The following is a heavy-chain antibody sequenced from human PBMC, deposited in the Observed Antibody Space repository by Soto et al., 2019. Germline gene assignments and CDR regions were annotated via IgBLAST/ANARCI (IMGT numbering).Heavy chain of an antibody. V-gene: IGHV4-34*01. D-gene: IGHD5-18*01. Sequence: SETLSLTCAVYGGSFSGYYWSWIRQPPGKGLEWIGEINHSGSTNYNPSLKSRVTISVDTSKNQFSLKLSSVAAADTAVYYCARQWTWIQLSPNWFDPWGQGTLVTVSS. CDR1: GGSFSGYY. CDR2: INHSGST. CDR3: ARQWTWIQLSPNWFDP. J-gene: IGHJ5*02.